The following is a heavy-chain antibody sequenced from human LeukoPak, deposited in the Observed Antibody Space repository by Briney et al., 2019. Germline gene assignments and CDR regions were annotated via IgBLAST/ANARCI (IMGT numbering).Heavy chain of an antibody. V-gene: IGHV4-4*02. D-gene: IGHD3-3*01. CDR3: ATLTYYDFWSGRLDGYYFDY. CDR2: IYHSGST. CDR1: GGSISSTNW. J-gene: IGHJ4*02. Sequence: PSETLSLTCAVSGGSISSTNWWSWVLQPPGKGLEWIGEIYHSGSTNYNSSLKSRVTISVDKSKSQFSLKLRSVTAAGTAVYYCATLTYYDFWSGRLDGYYFDYWGQGTLVTVSS.